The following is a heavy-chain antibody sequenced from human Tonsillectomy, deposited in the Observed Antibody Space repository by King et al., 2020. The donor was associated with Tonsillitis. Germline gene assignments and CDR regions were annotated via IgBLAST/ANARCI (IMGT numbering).Heavy chain of an antibody. D-gene: IGHD2-8*01. Sequence: VQLVQSGAEAKKPGASVKVSCKASGFTFTAYYMHWVRQAPGQGLEWMGIINPSGTYTRYSQKYQGRITMTRDASTSTVFMELSSLRFEDTAVYYCARDNSDKTPDMQWWWFDPWGQGTLVTVSS. V-gene: IGHV1-46*01. CDR3: ARDNSDKTPDMQWWWFDP. CDR2: INPSGTYT. J-gene: IGHJ5*02. CDR1: GFTFTAYY.